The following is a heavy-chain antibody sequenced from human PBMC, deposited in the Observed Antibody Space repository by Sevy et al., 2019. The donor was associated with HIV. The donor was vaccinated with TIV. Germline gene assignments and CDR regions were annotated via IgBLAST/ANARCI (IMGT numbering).Heavy chain of an antibody. J-gene: IGHJ4*02. V-gene: IGHV1-18*01. CDR3: ARVPTYYYGSATYFDY. Sequence: ASVKVSCKASGYTFASNGISWVRQAPGQGLEWMGWIGIYNGNAKSAQKIQGRVTMTTDTSTSTAYMELGSLRSDDTAVYYCARVPTYYYGSATYFDYWGQGTLVTVSS. D-gene: IGHD3-10*01. CDR2: IGIYNGNA. CDR1: GYTFASNG.